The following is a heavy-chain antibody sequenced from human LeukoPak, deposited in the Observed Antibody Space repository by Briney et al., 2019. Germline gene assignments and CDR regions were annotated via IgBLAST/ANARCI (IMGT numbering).Heavy chain of an antibody. J-gene: IGHJ4*02. V-gene: IGHV4-38-2*02. CDR2: IYHSGST. D-gene: IGHD2-2*01. CDR3: ARLGGRGVRYCSSTSCLRAYFDY. Sequence: PSETLSLTCIVSGYSISSGYYWGWIRQPPGKGLEWIGSIYHSGSTYYNPSLKSRVTISVDTSKIQFSLKLSSVTAADTAVYYCARLGGRGVRYCSSTSCLRAYFDYWGQGTLVTVSS. CDR1: GYSISSGYY.